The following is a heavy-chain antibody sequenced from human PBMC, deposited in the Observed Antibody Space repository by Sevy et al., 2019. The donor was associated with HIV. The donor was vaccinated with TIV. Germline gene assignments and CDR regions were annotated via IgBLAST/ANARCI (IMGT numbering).Heavy chain of an antibody. D-gene: IGHD5-18*01. V-gene: IGHV3-21*01. CDR3: ARYEEDTTLVNAFDI. CDR2: ISNSGTYI. CDR1: GFTFSNYI. J-gene: IGHJ3*02. Sequence: GGSLRLSCAASGFTFSNYIINRVRQAPGKGLEWVSSISNSGTYIYYADSVKGRFTISRDNAKNSLYLQMNSLRAEDTAVYYCARYEEDTTLVNAFDIWGQGTMVTVSS.